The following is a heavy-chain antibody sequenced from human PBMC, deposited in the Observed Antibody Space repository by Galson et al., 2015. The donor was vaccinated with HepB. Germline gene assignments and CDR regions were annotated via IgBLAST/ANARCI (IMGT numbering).Heavy chain of an antibody. V-gene: IGHV7-4-1*02. CDR1: GYTFTSYA. Sequence: SVKVSCKASGYTFTSYAMNWVRQAPGQGLEWMGWINTNTGNPTYAQGFTGRFVFSLDTSVSTAYLQISSLKAEDTAVYYCARHRFVEEQQLVRMGYWGQGTLVTVSS. CDR2: INTNTGNP. J-gene: IGHJ4*02. CDR3: ARHRFVEEQQLVRMGY. D-gene: IGHD6-13*01.